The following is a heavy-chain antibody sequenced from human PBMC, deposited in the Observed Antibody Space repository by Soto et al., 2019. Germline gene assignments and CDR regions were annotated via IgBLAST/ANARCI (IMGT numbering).Heavy chain of an antibody. CDR2: IYYSGTT. V-gene: IGHV4-31*03. J-gene: IGHJ5*02. CDR3: ARSVFP. Sequence: QVQLQESGPGLVKPSQTLSLTCTVSGGYISSGGYYWSWIRQHPGKGLECIGYIYYSGTTYYNPSLKIRGTRSVDTSKNQCSLNLNSVTAADTAVYYCARSVFPLGQGTLVTVSS. CDR1: GGYISSGGYY.